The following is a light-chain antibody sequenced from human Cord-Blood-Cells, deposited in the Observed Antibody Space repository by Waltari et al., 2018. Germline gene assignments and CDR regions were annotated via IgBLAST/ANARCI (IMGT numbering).Light chain of an antibody. Sequence: QSVLTQPPSASGTPGQRVTLSCSGSSSNIGSNTVNWYQQLPGTAPKLRIYSNNQRPSGVAGRLSGAKSGTSASQAISGLQSEVEADYYWAAWDDSLNGVVFGGGTKLTVL. J-gene: IGLJ2*01. CDR1: SSNIGSNT. CDR2: SNN. V-gene: IGLV1-44*01. CDR3: AAWDDSLNGVV.